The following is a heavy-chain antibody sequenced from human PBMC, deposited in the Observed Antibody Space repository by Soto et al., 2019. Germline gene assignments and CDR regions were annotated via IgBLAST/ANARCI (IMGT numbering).Heavy chain of an antibody. Sequence: SETLSLTCAVYGGSFSGYYWSWIRQPPGKGLEWIGEINHSGSTNYNPSLKSRVTISVDTSKNQFSLKLSSVTAADTAVYYCARGPRSGSYYDRYLGFGYWGQGTLVTVSS. CDR2: INHSGST. CDR1: GGSFSGYY. D-gene: IGHD3-10*01. V-gene: IGHV4-34*01. CDR3: ARGPRSGSYYDRYLGFGY. J-gene: IGHJ4*02.